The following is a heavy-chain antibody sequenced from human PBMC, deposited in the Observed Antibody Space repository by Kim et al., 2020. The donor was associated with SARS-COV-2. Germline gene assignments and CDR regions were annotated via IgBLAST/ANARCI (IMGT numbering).Heavy chain of an antibody. CDR3: ARGPYYGSGSPHYDY. CDR1: GGSFSGYY. J-gene: IGHJ4*01. CDR2: INHSGST. V-gene: IGHV4-34*01. D-gene: IGHD3-10*01. Sequence: SETLSLTCAVYGGSFSGYYWSWIRQPPGKGLEWIGEINHSGSTNYNPSLKSRVTISVDTSKNQFSLKLSSVTAADTAVYYCARGPYYGSGSPHYDYWGQEPWSPSPQ.